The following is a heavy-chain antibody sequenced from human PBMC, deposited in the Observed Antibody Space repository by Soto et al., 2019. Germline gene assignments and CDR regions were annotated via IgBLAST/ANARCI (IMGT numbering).Heavy chain of an antibody. CDR1: GFTFSSYW. CDR3: ARRASR. J-gene: IGHJ3*01. Sequence: GGSLRLSCAASGFTFSSYWMHWVRQAPGKGLVWVSRVNSDGSITNYADAVKGRFTISRDNAKNSLYLQMSSLRAEDSAVYYCARRASRWGQGTMVTVSS. CDR2: VNSDGSIT. V-gene: IGHV3-74*01. D-gene: IGHD1-26*01.